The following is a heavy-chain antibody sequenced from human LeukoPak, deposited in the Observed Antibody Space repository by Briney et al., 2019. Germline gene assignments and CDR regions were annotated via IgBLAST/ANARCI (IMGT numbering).Heavy chain of an antibody. CDR2: IKITVAGGTT. CDR1: TFTSSNVW. Sequence: RRCRSPSWPAATFTSSNVWTRWVRHVPGGGMEWVGRIKITVAGGTTDYAAPVKGRFTISRDDSKNTLYLQMNSLKTEDTAVYYCTTAPRGYCSGGSCSYAFDILGQGTMVTVSS. CDR3: TTAPRGYCSGGSCSYAFDI. J-gene: IGHJ3*02. D-gene: IGHD2-15*01. V-gene: IGHV3-15*01.